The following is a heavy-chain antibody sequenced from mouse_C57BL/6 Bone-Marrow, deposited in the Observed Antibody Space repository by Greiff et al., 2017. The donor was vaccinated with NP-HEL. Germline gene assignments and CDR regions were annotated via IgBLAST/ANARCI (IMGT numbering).Heavy chain of an antibody. Sequence: EVQLQESGGGLVKPGGSLKLSCAASGFTFSSYAMSWVRQTPEKRLEWVATISDGGSYTYYPDNVKGRFTISRDNAKNNLYLQMSHLKSEDTAMYYCARDVRRTWFAYWGQGTLVTVSA. J-gene: IGHJ3*01. CDR2: ISDGGSYT. V-gene: IGHV5-4*01. CDR3: ARDVRRTWFAY. CDR1: GFTFSSYA.